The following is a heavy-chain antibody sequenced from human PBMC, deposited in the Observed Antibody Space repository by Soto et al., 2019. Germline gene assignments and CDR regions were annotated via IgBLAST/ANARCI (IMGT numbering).Heavy chain of an antibody. J-gene: IGHJ3*02. CDR2: ISWNSGSI. V-gene: IGHV3-9*01. Sequence: EVQLVESGGGLVQPGRSLRLSCAASGFTFDDYAMHWVRQAPGKGLEWVSGISWNSGSIGYADSVKGRFTISRDNAKNSLYLQMNSLRAEDTALYYCAKAISFDRQTWGIGAFDIWGQGTMVTVSS. CDR3: AKAISFDRQTWGIGAFDI. D-gene: IGHD7-27*01. CDR1: GFTFDDYA.